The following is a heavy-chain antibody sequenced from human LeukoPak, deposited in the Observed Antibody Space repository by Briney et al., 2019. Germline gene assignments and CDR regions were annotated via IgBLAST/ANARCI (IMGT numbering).Heavy chain of an antibody. CDR3: ARGAYCSSTSCYNWFDP. J-gene: IGHJ5*02. Sequence: SETLSLTCSVSGDSINSNSYYWAWIRQPPGKGLQWIGRIYTSGSTNYNPSLKSRVTMSVDTSKNQFSLKLSSVTAADTAVYYCARGAYCSSTSCYNWFDPWGQGTLVTVSS. V-gene: IGHV4-39*07. CDR1: GDSINSNSYY. D-gene: IGHD2-2*01. CDR2: IYTSGST.